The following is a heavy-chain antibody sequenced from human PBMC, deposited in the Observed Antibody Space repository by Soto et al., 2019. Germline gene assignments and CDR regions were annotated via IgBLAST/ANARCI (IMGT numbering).Heavy chain of an antibody. CDR1: GYTFTGYY. J-gene: IGHJ4*02. CDR2: INPNSGGK. Sequence: QVQLVQSGAEVKKPGASVKVSCKASGYTFTGYYMHWVRQAPGQGLEWMGWINPNSGGKNYAQKFQGWVTMTRDTSISTAHMELSRLRSDATAGYYCASAIGGWLQLSDWGEGTLVTVSS. V-gene: IGHV1-2*04. CDR3: ASAIGGWLQLSD. D-gene: IGHD5-12*01.